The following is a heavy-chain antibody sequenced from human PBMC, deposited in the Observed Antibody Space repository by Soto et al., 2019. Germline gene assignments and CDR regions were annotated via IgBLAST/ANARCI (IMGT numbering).Heavy chain of an antibody. Sequence: EVQLLESGGGLVQPGGSLRLSCAASGFIFSTYTMNWVRQAPGKGLEWVSGIYGDGSETFYADSMKGRVTISRDNSKNTMYLGMNSLRDEDTAVYYCAKDRIPDSRWNFDYWGQGTLVTVSS. V-gene: IGHV3-23*01. D-gene: IGHD5-18*01. CDR3: AKDRIPDSRWNFDY. J-gene: IGHJ4*02. CDR2: IYGDGSET. CDR1: GFIFSTYT.